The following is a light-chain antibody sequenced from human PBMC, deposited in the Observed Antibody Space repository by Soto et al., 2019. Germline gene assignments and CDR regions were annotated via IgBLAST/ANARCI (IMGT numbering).Light chain of an antibody. Sequence: TESPSSLSAAVGDRITITCRASQSIGGYLTWYQQLPGKAPKLLIFAASGLQSGVPSRFSGSGSGTDLNSIISSLQAEYSLAESGPQILSTPIARGLGG. CDR3: PQILSTPIARG. CDR2: AAS. J-gene: IGKJ4*01. V-gene: IGKV1-39*01. CDR1: QSIGGY.